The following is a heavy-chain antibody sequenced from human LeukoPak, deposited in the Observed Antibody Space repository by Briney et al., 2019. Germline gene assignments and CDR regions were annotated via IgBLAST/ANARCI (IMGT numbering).Heavy chain of an antibody. CDR2: IGTRVSTK. D-gene: IGHD3-16*01. V-gene: IGHV3-11*04. CDR1: GFTFSDYY. Sequence: GGSLRLSCAASGFTFSDYYMSWIRQAPGKGLEWLSYIGTRVSTKYYADSVKGRFTISRDNAKKSLYLQMNSLRAEDTAVYYCARGSMVTFGAVLDYWGQGALVTVSS. J-gene: IGHJ4*02. CDR3: ARGSMVTFGAVLDY.